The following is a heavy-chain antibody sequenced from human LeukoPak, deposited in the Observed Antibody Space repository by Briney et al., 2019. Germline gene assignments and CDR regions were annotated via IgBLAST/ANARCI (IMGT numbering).Heavy chain of an antibody. CDR1: GFTFSSYS. Sequence: GGSLRLSCAASGFTFSSYSMNRVRQAPGKGLEWVSSISSSSSYIYYADSVKGRFTISRDNAKNSLYLQMNSLRAEDTAVYYCARDSRSSTSCTDYWGQGTLVTVSS. V-gene: IGHV3-21*01. D-gene: IGHD2-2*01. CDR3: ARDSRSSTSCTDY. CDR2: ISSSSSYI. J-gene: IGHJ4*02.